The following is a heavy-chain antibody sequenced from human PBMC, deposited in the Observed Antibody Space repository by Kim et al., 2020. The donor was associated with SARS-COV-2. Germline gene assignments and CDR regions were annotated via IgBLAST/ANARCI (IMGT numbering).Heavy chain of an antibody. Sequence: GGSLRLSCSASGFTFSSYAMHWVRQAPGKGLEYVSAISSNGGSTYYADSVKGRFTISRDNSKNTLYLQMSSLRAEDTAVYYCVKGFARQQWLVNQPGVIRDNGMDVWGQGTTVTVSS. J-gene: IGHJ6*02. CDR3: VKGFARQQWLVNQPGVIRDNGMDV. V-gene: IGHV3-64D*09. D-gene: IGHD6-19*01. CDR2: ISSNGGST. CDR1: GFTFSSYA.